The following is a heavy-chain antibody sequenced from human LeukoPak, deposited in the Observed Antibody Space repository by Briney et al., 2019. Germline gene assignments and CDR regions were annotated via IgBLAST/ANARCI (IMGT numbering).Heavy chain of an antibody. CDR2: TSHDGSNK. CDR1: GFTFRNYG. V-gene: IGHV3-30*03. D-gene: IGHD1-26*01. J-gene: IGHJ4*02. Sequence: PGRSLRLSCAASGFTFRNYGMHWVRQAPGKGLEWVAVTSHDGSNKYYTDSVKGRFTISRDNSKDTLYLQMNSLRPEDTAVYYCVREAAATLFDYWGQGTLVTVSS. CDR3: VREAAATLFDY.